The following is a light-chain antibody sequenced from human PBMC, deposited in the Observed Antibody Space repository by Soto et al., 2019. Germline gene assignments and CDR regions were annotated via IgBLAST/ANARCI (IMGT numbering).Light chain of an antibody. V-gene: IGKV2-28*01. Sequence: IVMTQSPLSLPVTPGEPASISCRSSQSLLHSNGYNYLDWYLQKPGQSPQLLIYLGSSRASGVPDRFSGCGSCTDFTLKISRVEAEDVGIYYCMQALQAPPTFGLGTKVEIK. CDR2: LGS. J-gene: IGKJ1*01. CDR1: QSLLHSNGYNY. CDR3: MQALQAPPT.